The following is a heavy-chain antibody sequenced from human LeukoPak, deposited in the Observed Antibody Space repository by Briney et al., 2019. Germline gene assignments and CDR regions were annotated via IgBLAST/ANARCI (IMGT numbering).Heavy chain of an antibody. V-gene: IGHV5-51*01. D-gene: IGHD1-7*01. Sequence: GESLKISCKGSGYTFTNYWIAWVRRMPGKGLEWMGIIYPGDSDTRYSPSFQGQVAISADKSITTAYLQWSSLKASDTAMYFCARSASVGTALFDYWGQGTLVTATS. J-gene: IGHJ4*02. CDR1: GYTFTNYW. CDR2: IYPGDSDT. CDR3: ARSASVGTALFDY.